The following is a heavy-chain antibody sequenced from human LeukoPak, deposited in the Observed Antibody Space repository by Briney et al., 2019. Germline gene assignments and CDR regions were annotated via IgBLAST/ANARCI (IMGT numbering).Heavy chain of an antibody. CDR1: GGSISSGDYY. Sequence: SENLSLTCTVSGGSISSGDYYWSWMRQPPGKGREGIAYMDYSGSTYYNPSLKSRVTMSADTSKNQLSLKLSSVTAADTAVYYCARPYYYDSRIDPWGQGILVTVSS. CDR2: MDYSGST. V-gene: IGHV4-30-4*01. J-gene: IGHJ5*02. CDR3: ARPYYYDSRIDP. D-gene: IGHD3-22*01.